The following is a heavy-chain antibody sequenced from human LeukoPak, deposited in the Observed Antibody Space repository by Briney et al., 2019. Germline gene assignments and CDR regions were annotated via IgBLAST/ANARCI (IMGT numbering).Heavy chain of an antibody. CDR2: INHSGSA. V-gene: IGHV4-34*01. J-gene: IGHJ6*03. Sequence: PSETLSLTCAVYGGSFSGYYWSWIRQPPGKGLEWIGEINHSGSANYNPSLKSRVTISVDTSKNQFSLKLSSVTAADTAVYYCARSRPSYSSGWHYYMDVWGKGTTVTVSS. CDR1: GGSFSGYY. D-gene: IGHD6-19*01. CDR3: ARSRPSYSSGWHYYMDV.